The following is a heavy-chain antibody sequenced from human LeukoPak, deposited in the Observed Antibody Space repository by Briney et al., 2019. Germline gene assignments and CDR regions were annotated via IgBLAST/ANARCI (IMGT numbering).Heavy chain of an antibody. J-gene: IGHJ4*02. CDR1: GGSFSGYY. D-gene: IGHD6-19*01. Sequence: PSETLSLTCAVYGGSFSGYYWSWIRQPPGKGLEWIGEINHSGSTNYNPSLKSRVTISVDTSKNQFSLKLSSVTAADTAVYYCARDGSIAVAGFDYWGQGTLVTVSS. CDR2: INHSGST. CDR3: ARDGSIAVAGFDY. V-gene: IGHV4-34*01.